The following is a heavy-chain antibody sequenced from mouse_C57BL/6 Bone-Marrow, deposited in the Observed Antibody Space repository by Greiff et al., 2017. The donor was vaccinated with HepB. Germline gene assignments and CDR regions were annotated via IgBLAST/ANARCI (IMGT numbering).Heavy chain of an antibody. J-gene: IGHJ3*01. V-gene: IGHV1-19*01. D-gene: IGHD2-3*01. CDR2: INPYNGGT. CDR3: ARSRWLFPAWFAY. CDR1: GYTFTDYY. Sequence: EVQLQQSGPVLVKPGASVKMSCKASGYTFTDYYMNWVKQSHGKSLEWIGVINPYNGGTSYNQKFKGKATLTVDKSSSTAYMELNSLTSEDSAVYYCARSRWLFPAWFAYWGQGTLVTVSA.